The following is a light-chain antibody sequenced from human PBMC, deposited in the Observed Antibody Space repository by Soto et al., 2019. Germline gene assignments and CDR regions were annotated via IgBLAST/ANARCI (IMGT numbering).Light chain of an antibody. J-gene: IGKJ2*01. V-gene: IGKV4-1*01. CDR3: QQYESTPPT. CDR2: LAS. CDR1: QSVLYSSNNKNY. Sequence: DIVMTQSPDSLAVSLGERATINCKSSQSVLYSSNNKNYLAWYQQRPGQPPKLLIYLASTRESGVPDRFSGSESGTDFTLTITSLQAEYVAVYYSQQYESTPPTFCQGTKLEIK.